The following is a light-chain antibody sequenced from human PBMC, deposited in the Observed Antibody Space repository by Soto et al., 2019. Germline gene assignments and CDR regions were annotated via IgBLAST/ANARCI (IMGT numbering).Light chain of an antibody. CDR1: QSISSW. CDR2: DAS. V-gene: IGKV1-5*01. Sequence: DIQMTQSPSTLSASVGDRVTITCRASQSISSWLAWYQQKPGKAPKLLIYDASSLESGVPSRFSGSGSGTEFTLTISSLQPDDFATHYCQQYNSPELTFGGGTKVDIK. CDR3: QQYNSPELT. J-gene: IGKJ4*01.